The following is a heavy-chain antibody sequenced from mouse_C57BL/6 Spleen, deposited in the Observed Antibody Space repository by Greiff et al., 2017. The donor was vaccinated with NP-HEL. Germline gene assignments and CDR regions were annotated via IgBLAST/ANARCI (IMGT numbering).Heavy chain of an antibody. D-gene: IGHD1-1*01. V-gene: IGHV14-2*01. J-gene: IGHJ4*01. CDR1: GFNIKDYY. Sequence: EVKLMESGAELVKPGASVKLSCTASGFNIKDYYMHWVKQRTEQGLEWIGRIDPEDGETKYAPKFQGKATITADTSSNTAYLQLSSLTSEDTAVYYCARSYYYGSSYDYAMDYWGQGTSVTVSS. CDR2: IDPEDGET. CDR3: ARSYYYGSSYDYAMDY.